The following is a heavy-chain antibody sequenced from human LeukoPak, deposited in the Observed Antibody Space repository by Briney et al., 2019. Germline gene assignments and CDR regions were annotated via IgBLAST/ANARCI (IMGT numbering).Heavy chain of an antibody. CDR1: GYTFTSYD. CDR3: ARAGTAMVRYYYYMDV. V-gene: IGHV1-8*03. CDR2: MNPNSGNT. D-gene: IGHD5-18*01. Sequence: ASVKVSCKASGYTFTSYDINWVRQATGQGLEWMGWMNPNSGNTGYAQKFQGRVTITRNTSISTAYMELSSLRSEDTAVYYCARAGTAMVRYYYYMDVWGKGTTVTVSS. J-gene: IGHJ6*03.